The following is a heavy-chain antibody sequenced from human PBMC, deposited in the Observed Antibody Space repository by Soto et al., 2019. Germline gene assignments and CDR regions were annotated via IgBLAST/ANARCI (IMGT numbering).Heavy chain of an antibody. J-gene: IGHJ4*02. CDR1: GYTFTSYG. Sequence: QVQLVQSGAEVKKPGASVKVSCKASGYTFTSYGISWVRQAPGQGLEWMGWISAYNGNTNYGQKLPGRVTMTTDTPHSTAYVGPGSLRCEHTALCYCGRGGGGGGFDYWGQGTLVTVSS. V-gene: IGHV1-18*01. D-gene: IGHD3-16*01. CDR2: ISAYNGNT. CDR3: GRGGGGGGFDY.